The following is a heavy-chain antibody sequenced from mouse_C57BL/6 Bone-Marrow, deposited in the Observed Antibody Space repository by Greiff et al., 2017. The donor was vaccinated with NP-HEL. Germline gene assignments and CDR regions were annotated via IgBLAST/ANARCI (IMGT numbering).Heavy chain of an antibody. Sequence: VKLQQPGAELVKPGASVKMSCKASGYTFTSYWITWVKQRPGQGLEWIGDIYPGSGSTNYNEKFKSKATLTVDTSSSTAYMQLSSLTSEDSAVYYCAIAYYYGTPFAYWGQGTLVTVSA. J-gene: IGHJ3*01. CDR1: GYTFTSYW. CDR3: AIAYYYGTPFAY. D-gene: IGHD1-1*01. CDR2: IYPGSGST. V-gene: IGHV1-55*01.